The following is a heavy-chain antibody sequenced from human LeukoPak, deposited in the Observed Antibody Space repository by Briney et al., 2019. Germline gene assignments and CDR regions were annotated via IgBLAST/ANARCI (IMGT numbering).Heavy chain of an antibody. V-gene: IGHV1-18*01. Sequence: SVKVSCKASGYTFTSYGISWVRQAPGQGLEWMGWISAYNDNTDYAQKLQGRVTMTTDTSTSTAYMELSRLRSDDTAVYYCARPRRSGWYFDYWGQGTLVTVSS. CDR1: GYTFTSYG. CDR2: ISAYNDNT. CDR3: ARPRRSGWYFDY. D-gene: IGHD6-19*01. J-gene: IGHJ4*02.